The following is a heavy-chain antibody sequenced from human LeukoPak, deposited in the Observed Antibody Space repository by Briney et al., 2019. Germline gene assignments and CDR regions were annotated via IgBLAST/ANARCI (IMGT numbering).Heavy chain of an antibody. CDR2: ISGSGGST. J-gene: IGHJ4*02. CDR1: GFTFSSYA. CDR3: AKFLPTHIVVANYYFDY. D-gene: IGHD2-21*01. V-gene: IGHV3-23*01. Sequence: GGSLRLSCAASGFTFSSYAMSWVRQAPGKGLEWVSAISGSGGSTYYADSVKGRFTISRDNSKNTLYLQMNSLRAEDTTVYYCAKFLPTHIVVANYYFDYWGQGTLVTVSS.